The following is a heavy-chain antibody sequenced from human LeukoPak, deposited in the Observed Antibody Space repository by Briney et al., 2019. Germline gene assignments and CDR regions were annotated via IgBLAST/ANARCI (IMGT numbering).Heavy chain of an antibody. D-gene: IGHD2-15*01. Sequence: ASVKVSCKASGYTFTGYGISWVRQAPGQGLEWMGWISPYNDNTNYAQKLQGRVTMTTDTSTSTAYMELRSLRSDDTAVYYCARDTEDCSGGSCYGYYFDYWGQGTLVTVSS. CDR1: GYTFTGYG. CDR3: ARDTEDCSGGSCYGYYFDY. J-gene: IGHJ4*02. V-gene: IGHV1-18*01. CDR2: ISPYNDNT.